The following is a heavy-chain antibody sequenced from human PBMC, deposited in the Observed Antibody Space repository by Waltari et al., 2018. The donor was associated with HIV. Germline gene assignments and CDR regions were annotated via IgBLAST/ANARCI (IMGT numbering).Heavy chain of an antibody. J-gene: IGHJ2*01. CDR1: GGIFSTSG. CDR3: ARMGGGNGDRYGHVDL. D-gene: IGHD2-21*01. V-gene: IGHV1-69*01. CDR2: IVAHLGTE. Sequence: QAQLVQSGAEVKKPGSSVKVSCKSSGGIFSTSGLNWLRQVPGQGLEWKGGIVAHLGTETDAQIFHVRGTNTTNAVTTQTHSELGSQTAVDTGLYDCARMGGGNGDRYGHVDLWGRGTLVTVSS.